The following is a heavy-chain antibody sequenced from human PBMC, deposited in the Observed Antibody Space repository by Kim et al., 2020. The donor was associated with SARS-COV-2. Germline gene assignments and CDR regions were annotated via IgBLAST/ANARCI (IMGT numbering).Heavy chain of an antibody. J-gene: IGHJ4*02. V-gene: IGHV3-21*01. CDR2: ISSSGIYI. CDR1: GFPFSSYS. D-gene: IGHD2-15*01. Sequence: GGSLRLSCAASGFPFSSYSMNWVRQAPGKGLEWVSSISSSGIYIYYADSMEGRFTISRDNAKNSLYLQMNSLRAEDTAVYYCARDTTSVAGRKLDYWGQGSLVTVSS. CDR3: ARDTTSVAGRKLDY.